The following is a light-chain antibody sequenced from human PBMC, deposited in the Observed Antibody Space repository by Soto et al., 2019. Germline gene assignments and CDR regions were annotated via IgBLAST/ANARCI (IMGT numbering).Light chain of an antibody. V-gene: IGLV1-40*01. J-gene: IGLJ3*02. Sequence: QSVLTQPPSVSGAPGQRVTISCTGSSSNIGAGYDVYWYQQLPGTAPKLLIYGNSNRPSGVPDRFSGFKSGTSASLAITGLQAEDEAGYYCQSYDRSLSAWVFGGGTKVTVL. CDR1: SSNIGAGYD. CDR3: QSYDRSLSAWV. CDR2: GNS.